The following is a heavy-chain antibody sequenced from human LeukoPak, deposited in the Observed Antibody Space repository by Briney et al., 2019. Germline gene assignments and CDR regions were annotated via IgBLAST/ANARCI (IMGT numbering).Heavy chain of an antibody. V-gene: IGHV4-59*02. D-gene: IGHD3-10*01. Sequence: PSETLSLTCTVSGGSVSDYYWSWIRQSPGKGLEWIGYIYYTGSTSYNPSLRSRVTMSADTSKNQFSLKLSSVTAADTAVYYCARSRWFGQGPWGQGTLVTVSS. J-gene: IGHJ5*02. CDR2: IYYTGST. CDR3: ARSRWFGQGP. CDR1: GGSVSDYY.